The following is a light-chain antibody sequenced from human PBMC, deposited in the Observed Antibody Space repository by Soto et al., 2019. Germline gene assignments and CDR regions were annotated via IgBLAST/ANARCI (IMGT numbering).Light chain of an antibody. Sequence: NFMLTQPHSVSESPGKTVTISCTRSSGSIGSNYVQWYQQRPGSAPTTVIYEDKQRPSGVPDRFSGSTDGSSNSASLTISGLRTEDEADYYCQSYDSSSVVFGGGTKLTVL. V-gene: IGLV6-57*04. CDR3: QSYDSSSVV. CDR2: EDK. J-gene: IGLJ2*01. CDR1: SGSIGSNY.